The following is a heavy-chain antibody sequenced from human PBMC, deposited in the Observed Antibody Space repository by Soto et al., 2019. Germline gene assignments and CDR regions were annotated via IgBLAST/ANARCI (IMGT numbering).Heavy chain of an antibody. CDR3: AREVDITAAFDS. J-gene: IGHJ4*02. Sequence: EVTVLESGGVLVQPGGSLRLSCVAPGLIFSNYAMSWVRQAPGKGLEWVSGISGSGGSPHYAYSAKGRFTISRDNSKNTLFLQMNTLRAEDTAVYYCAREVDITAAFDSWGQGTLVTVSS. V-gene: IGHV3-23*01. D-gene: IGHD6-13*01. CDR1: GLIFSNYA. CDR2: ISGSGGSP.